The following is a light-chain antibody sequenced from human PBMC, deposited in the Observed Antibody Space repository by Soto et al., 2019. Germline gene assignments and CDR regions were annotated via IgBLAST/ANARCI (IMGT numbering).Light chain of an antibody. CDR2: SNN. J-gene: IGLJ2*01. V-gene: IGLV1-44*01. Sequence: QSVLTQPPSASGTPGQRVTISCSGSSSNIGSNPVSWYQQLPGTAPKLLIYSNNQRPSGVPDRLSGSKSGTSASLAISGLQSEDEADYYCAAWDDSLNGHVVFGGVTKLTVL. CDR3: AAWDDSLNGHVV. CDR1: SSNIGSNP.